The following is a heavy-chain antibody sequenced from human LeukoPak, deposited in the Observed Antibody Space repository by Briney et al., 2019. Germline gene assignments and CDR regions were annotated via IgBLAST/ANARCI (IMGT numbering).Heavy chain of an antibody. CDR2: MSLSTSGK. CDR3: AKALTRWAFDM. CDR1: GFSFSDYD. V-gene: IGHV3-23*01. J-gene: IGHJ3*02. D-gene: IGHD3-16*01. Sequence: PGGSLRLSCAASGFSFSDYDMSWVRQAPGKGLEWVSSMSLSTSGKTYADSVKGRFTVSPDKAKNTLYLQMDSLRAEDTAMYYCAKALTRWAFDMWGQGTMVTVSS.